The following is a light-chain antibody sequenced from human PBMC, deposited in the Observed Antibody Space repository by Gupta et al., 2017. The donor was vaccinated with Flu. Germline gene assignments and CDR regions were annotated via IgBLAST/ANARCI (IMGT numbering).Light chain of an antibody. Sequence: RAITISCTGTSSDVGSYNLVSWYQQHPGKAPKLMIYEGSKRPSGVSNRFSGSKTGNTASLTISGLQAEDEADYYCCSYAGSSTFVVFGGGTKLTVL. CDR2: EGS. CDR1: SSDVGSYNL. CDR3: CSYAGSSTFVV. V-gene: IGLV2-23*03. J-gene: IGLJ2*01.